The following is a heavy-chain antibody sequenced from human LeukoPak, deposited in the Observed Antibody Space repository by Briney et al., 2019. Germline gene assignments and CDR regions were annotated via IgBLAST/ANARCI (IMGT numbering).Heavy chain of an antibody. V-gene: IGHV4-34*01. CDR1: GGSFSGYY. CDR2: INHSGST. J-gene: IGHJ4*02. CDR3: ARGNLDRRIVVVPAAMRPFDY. Sequence: SETLSLTCAVYGGSFSGYYWSWIRQPPGKGLEWIGEINHSGSTNYNPSLKSRVTISVDTSKNQFSLKLSSVTAADTAVYYCARGNLDRRIVVVPAAMRPFDYWGQGTLVTVS. D-gene: IGHD2-2*01.